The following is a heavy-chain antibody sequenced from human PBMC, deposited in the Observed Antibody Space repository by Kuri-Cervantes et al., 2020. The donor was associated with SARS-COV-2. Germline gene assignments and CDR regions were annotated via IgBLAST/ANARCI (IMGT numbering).Heavy chain of an antibody. CDR2: ISGSGGST. Sequence: GESLKISCAASGFTFSSYAMSWVRQAPGKGLEWVSAISGSGGSTYYADSVKGRFTISRDNSKNTLYLQMNSLRAEDTAVYYCATGWSPAIWGQGTLVTVSS. D-gene: IGHD2-2*01. V-gene: IGHV3-23*01. CDR3: ATGWSPAI. CDR1: GFTFSSYA. J-gene: IGHJ4*02.